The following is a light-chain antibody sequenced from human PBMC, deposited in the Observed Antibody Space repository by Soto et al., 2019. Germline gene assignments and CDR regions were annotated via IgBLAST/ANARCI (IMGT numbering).Light chain of an antibody. CDR3: QQYNNWPPWT. J-gene: IGKJ1*01. CDR2: GAP. V-gene: IGKV3-15*01. CDR1: QSVSSN. Sequence: EIVMTQSPATLSVSPGERATLSCRASQSVSSNLAWYQQKPGQAPRLLIYGAPTRATGIPARVSGSGSGTEFTLTISSLQSEDFAVFYCQQYNNWPPWTFGQGTKVEIK.